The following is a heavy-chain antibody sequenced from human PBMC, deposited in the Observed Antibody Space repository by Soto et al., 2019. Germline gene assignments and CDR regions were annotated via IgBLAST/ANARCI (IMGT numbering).Heavy chain of an antibody. J-gene: IGHJ4*02. CDR2: ISSDGSNK. CDR3: ARYSGKYQGPIDY. V-gene: IGHV3-30*03. CDR1: GVTFSHYG. Sequence: QVQLVESGGGVVQPGRSLRLSCAASGVTFSHYGIHWVRQAPGKGLEWVAVISSDGSNKHYADSVKGRFTVSRDNSRNTLYLQMHSLRAEDTAVYCCARYSGKYQGPIDYWGQGPLVTVSS. D-gene: IGHD1-26*01.